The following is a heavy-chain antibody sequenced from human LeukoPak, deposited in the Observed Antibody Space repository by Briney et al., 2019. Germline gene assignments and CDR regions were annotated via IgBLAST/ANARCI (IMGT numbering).Heavy chain of an antibody. D-gene: IGHD3-3*01. CDR1: GFTFSSYA. CDR3: AKWMWRRDFWSGAYDI. V-gene: IGHV3-23*01. J-gene: IGHJ3*02. Sequence: GGSPRLSCAASGFTFSSYAMTWVRQAPGKGLEWVSAISGSGYNSYYADSVKGRFTISRDNSKNTLFLQMNSLRGEDTAIYDCAKWMWRRDFWSGAYDIWGQGTRVTV. CDR2: ISGSGYNS.